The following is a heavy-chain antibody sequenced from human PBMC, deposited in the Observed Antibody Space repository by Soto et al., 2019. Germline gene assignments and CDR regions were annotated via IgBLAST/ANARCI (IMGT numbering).Heavy chain of an antibody. CDR1: GGSFSGYY. J-gene: IGHJ5*02. V-gene: IGHV4-34*01. CDR3: SRGLVDYDFWSGYYTYWFDP. D-gene: IGHD3-3*01. Sequence: SETLSLTCAVYGGSFSGYYWSWIRQPPGKGLEWIGEINHSGSTNYNPSLKSRVTISVDTSKNQFSLKLSSVTAADTAVYFCSRGLVDYDFWSGYYTYWFDPWGQGTLVTVSS. CDR2: INHSGST.